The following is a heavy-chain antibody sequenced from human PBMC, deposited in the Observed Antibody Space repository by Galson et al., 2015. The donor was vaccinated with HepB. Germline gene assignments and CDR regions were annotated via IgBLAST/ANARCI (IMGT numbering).Heavy chain of an antibody. V-gene: IGHV3-7*03. D-gene: IGHD3-10*01. CDR2: INPDGSEK. Sequence: SLRLSCAASEFTFSSYWMNWVRQAPGKGLEWVANINPDGSEKYYVASLKGRFTISRENAKNSLYLQMDSLRAEDTAVYYCARRMSLVRGFITKPDDYYGMDGWGQGTPVTVAS. CDR3: ARRMSLVRGFITKPDDYYGMDG. CDR1: EFTFSSYW. J-gene: IGHJ6*02.